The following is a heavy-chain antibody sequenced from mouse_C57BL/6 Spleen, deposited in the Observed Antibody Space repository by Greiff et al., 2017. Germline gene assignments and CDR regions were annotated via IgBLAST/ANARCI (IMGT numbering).Heavy chain of an antibody. CDR2: ISYDGSN. CDR1: GYSITSGYY. V-gene: IGHV3-6*01. Sequence: EVKLMESGPGLVKPSQSLSLTCSVTGYSITSGYYWNWIRQFPGNKLEWMGYISYDGSNNYNPSLKNRISITRDTSKNQFFLKLNSVTTEDTATYYCARGAPFYGSSYGWFAYWGQGTLVTVSA. D-gene: IGHD1-1*01. J-gene: IGHJ3*01. CDR3: ARGAPFYGSSYGWFAY.